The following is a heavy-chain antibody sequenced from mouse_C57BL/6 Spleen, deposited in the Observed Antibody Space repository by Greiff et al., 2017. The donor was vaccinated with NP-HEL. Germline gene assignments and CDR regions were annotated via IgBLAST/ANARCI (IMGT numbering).Heavy chain of an antibody. CDR1: GYTFTDYN. J-gene: IGHJ4*01. CDR2: INPNNGGT. CDR3: ARGGAYDGYLLYDAMDY. V-gene: IGHV1-18*01. Sequence: EVQLQQSGSELVKPGASVKIPCKASGYTFTDYNMDWVKQSHGKSLEWIGDINPNNGGTIYNQKFKGKATLTVDKSSSTAYMELRSLTSEDTAVYYCARGGAYDGYLLYDAMDYWGQGTSVTVSS. D-gene: IGHD2-3*01.